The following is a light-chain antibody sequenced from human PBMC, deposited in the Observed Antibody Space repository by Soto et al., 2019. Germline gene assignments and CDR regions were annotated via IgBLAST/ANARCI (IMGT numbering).Light chain of an antibody. CDR3: QQFGDSLT. V-gene: IGKV3-20*01. CDR2: GAT. Sequence: DTVLTQSPGTLSLSPGERATLSCRASQSVSSTYLVWYQQKPGQAPRLLIYGATSRASGIPDRFSGSGSGTDFTLTISRLEPEDFAVYYCQQFGDSLTFGPGTKVDN. J-gene: IGKJ3*01. CDR1: QSVSSTY.